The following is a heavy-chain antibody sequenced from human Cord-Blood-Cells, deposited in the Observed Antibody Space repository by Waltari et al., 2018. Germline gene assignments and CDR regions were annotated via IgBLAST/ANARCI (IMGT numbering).Heavy chain of an antibody. CDR2: IYHSGST. D-gene: IGHD2-21*01. V-gene: IGHV4-38-2*01. CDR3: ARSGVGFCGGDCYWFDY. CDR1: GYSIRSGYY. J-gene: IGHJ4*02. Sequence: QVQLQESGPGLVKPSETLSLTCAVSGYSIRSGYYWGWLRPPPGKGLEWIGSIYHSGSTYYNPSLKSRVTISVDTSKNQFSLKLSSVTAADTAVYYCARSGVGFCGGDCYWFDYWGQGTLVTVSS.